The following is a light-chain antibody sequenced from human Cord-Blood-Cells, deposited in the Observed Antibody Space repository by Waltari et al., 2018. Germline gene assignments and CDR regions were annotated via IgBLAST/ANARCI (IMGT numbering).Light chain of an antibody. Sequence: QSALTQPASVSGSPGQSITISCTGTSSDVGSYNLVSWYQQHPGKAPKLMIYEGSKRPSRGSSRCSGSKSGNTASLTISALQAEDEADYYCCSYAGSSTLVFGGGTKLTVL. CDR2: EGS. J-gene: IGLJ3*02. CDR1: SSDVGSYNL. V-gene: IGLV2-23*01. CDR3: CSYAGSSTLV.